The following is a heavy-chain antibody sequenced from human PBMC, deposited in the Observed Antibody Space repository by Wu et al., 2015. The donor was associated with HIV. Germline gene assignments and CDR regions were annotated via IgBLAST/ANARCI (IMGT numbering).Heavy chain of an antibody. CDR2: IIPIFGTA. J-gene: IGHJ4*02. D-gene: IGHD3-22*01. CDR3: ARGEGSGYYPFDY. Sequence: QVQLVQSGAEVKKPGSSVKVSCKASGGTFNNYAFIWVRQAPGQGLEWMGGIIPIFGTANYAQKFQGRVTITADESTSTVYMELSSLRSGDTAVYYCARGEGSGYYPFDYWGQGTLVTVSS. V-gene: IGHV1-69*12. CDR1: GGTFNNYA.